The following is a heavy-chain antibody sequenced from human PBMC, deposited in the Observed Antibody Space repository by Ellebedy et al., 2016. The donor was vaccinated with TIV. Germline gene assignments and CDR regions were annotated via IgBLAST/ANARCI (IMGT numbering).Heavy chain of an antibody. Sequence: PGGSLRLSCAASGFPFSSYTMSWVRQAPGKGLEWVSRINTDGSSTTYADSVKGRFTISRDNAKNTLYLQMNSLRVEDTAVYYCVRDIRHDNSPFFDPWGQGTLVTVSS. D-gene: IGHD3-22*01. J-gene: IGHJ5*02. CDR3: VRDIRHDNSPFFDP. V-gene: IGHV3-74*01. CDR1: GFPFSSYT. CDR2: INTDGSST.